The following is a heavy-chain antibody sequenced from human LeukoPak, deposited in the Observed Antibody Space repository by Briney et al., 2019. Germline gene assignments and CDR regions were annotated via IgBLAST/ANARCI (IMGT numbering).Heavy chain of an antibody. CDR1: GCSISSYY. Sequence: SETLSLTCTVSGCSISSYYWSWIRQPPGKGLEWIGYIYYSGSTNYNPSLKSRVTISVDTSKNQFSLKLSSVTAADTAVYYCARDRTRYSSGWGFDYWGQGTLVTVSS. J-gene: IGHJ4*02. D-gene: IGHD6-19*01. CDR2: IYYSGST. CDR3: ARDRTRYSSGWGFDY. V-gene: IGHV4-59*01.